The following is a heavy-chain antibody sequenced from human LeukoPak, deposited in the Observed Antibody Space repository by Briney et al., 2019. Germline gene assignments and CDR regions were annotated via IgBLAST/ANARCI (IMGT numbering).Heavy chain of an antibody. Sequence: GGSLRLSCAASGFTVSSNYMNWVRQAPGKGLEWVSVIYSGDTTYYADSVKGRFTISRDNSKNMLYLQMNSLRAEDTAVYYCARAVSGSYYFDYWGQGTLVTVSS. CDR2: IYSGDTT. CDR1: GFTVSSNY. CDR3: ARAVSGSYYFDY. J-gene: IGHJ4*02. V-gene: IGHV3-53*01. D-gene: IGHD1-26*01.